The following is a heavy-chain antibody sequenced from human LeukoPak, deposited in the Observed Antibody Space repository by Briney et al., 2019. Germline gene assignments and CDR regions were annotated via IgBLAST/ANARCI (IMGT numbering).Heavy chain of an antibody. J-gene: IGHJ4*02. CDR3: ARGITYFDY. CDR1: GESLSGYY. CDR2: INHSGST. Sequence: SETLSLTCAVYGESLSGYYWSWIRQPPGKGLEWIGEINHSGSTNYNPSLKSRVTISVDTSKNQFSLKLSSVTAADTAVYYCARGITYFDYWGQGTLVTVSS. V-gene: IGHV4-34*01.